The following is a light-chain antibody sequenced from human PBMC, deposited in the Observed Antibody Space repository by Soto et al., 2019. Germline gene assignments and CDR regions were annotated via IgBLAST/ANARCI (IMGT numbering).Light chain of an antibody. Sequence: QPVLTQPPSASGAPGQSVTISCTGTSSDVGGHNYVSWYQQHPGRAPKLMIYEVSKRPSGVPDRFSGSKSGNTASLTVSGLQAEDEDDYYCSSYAGSPIVFGIGPKVTVL. CDR1: SSDVGGHNY. CDR3: SSYAGSPIV. CDR2: EVS. V-gene: IGLV2-8*01. J-gene: IGLJ1*01.